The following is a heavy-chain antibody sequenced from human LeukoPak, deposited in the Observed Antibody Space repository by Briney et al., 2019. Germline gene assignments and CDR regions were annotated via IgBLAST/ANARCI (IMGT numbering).Heavy chain of an antibody. V-gene: IGHV1-2*06. Sequence: ASVKVSCKASGYTFTGYYMHWVRQAPGQGLEWMGRINPNSGGTNYAQKFQGRVTMTRDTSISTAYMELSRLRSDDTAVYYCARGHSSSAPNRFDYWGQGTLVTVSS. CDR3: ARGHSSSAPNRFDY. D-gene: IGHD6-6*01. CDR2: INPNSGGT. CDR1: GYTFTGYY. J-gene: IGHJ4*02.